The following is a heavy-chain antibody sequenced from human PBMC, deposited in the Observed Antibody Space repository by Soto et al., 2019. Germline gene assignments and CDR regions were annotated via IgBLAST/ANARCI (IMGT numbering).Heavy chain of an antibody. CDR1: GDSVSTGSTC. V-gene: IGHV4-61*01. D-gene: IGHD3-9*01. CDR3: ARDGHYDLLTGYLGLDY. J-gene: IGHJ4*02. CDR2: VSGLGGS. Sequence: QVQLNQSGPGLLKPSETLTLTCNVSGDSVSTGSTCWSWIRQPPGKGLEWIGHVSGLGGSYYNPSLKSRATVSADASKNQFSLRLTSVTAADTGMYFCARDGHYDLLTGYLGLDYWSQGNMVTVSS.